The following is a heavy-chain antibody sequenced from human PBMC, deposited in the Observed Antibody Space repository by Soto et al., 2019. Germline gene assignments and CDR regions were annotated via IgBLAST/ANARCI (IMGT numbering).Heavy chain of an antibody. CDR2: ISANNGNT. CDR3: AIWQWLVWEYGMDV. J-gene: IGHJ6*02. Sequence: QVQLVQSGAEVKKPGASVKVSCKASGYTFPSYGITWVRQAPGQGLEWMGWISANNGNTNDAQKLQGRVTMTTDTSTSTAYMERRSLRSDDTDVYYCAIWQWLVWEYGMDVWGQGTTVTVSS. V-gene: IGHV1-18*01. CDR1: GYTFPSYG. D-gene: IGHD6-19*01.